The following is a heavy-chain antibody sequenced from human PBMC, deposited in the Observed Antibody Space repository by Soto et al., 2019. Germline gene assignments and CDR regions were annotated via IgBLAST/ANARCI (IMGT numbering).Heavy chain of an antibody. V-gene: IGHV1-45*02. D-gene: IGHD1-1*01. CDR2: ITPFKSDT. Sequence: SVKFSCTSSGYTFTFRYLHWVRQAPGQALEWMGWITPFKSDTNYAQKFQDRVTITRDRSVSTAYMELSNLRSDDTAMYYCARSTFAGSNAFDIWGQGTMVT. CDR1: GYTFTFRY. J-gene: IGHJ3*02. CDR3: ARSTFAGSNAFDI.